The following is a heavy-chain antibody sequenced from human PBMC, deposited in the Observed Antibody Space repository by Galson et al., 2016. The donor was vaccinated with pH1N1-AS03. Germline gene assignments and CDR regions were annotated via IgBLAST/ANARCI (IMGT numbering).Heavy chain of an antibody. D-gene: IGHD3-16*01. V-gene: IGHV4-59*01. J-gene: IGHJ4*02. CDR2: IYYSGST. Sequence: LSLTCTSSSASISSYYLSWIRQPPGKGLEWIGYIYYSGSTNYNPSLKSRVTISIDTSKNQFSLKLSSVTAADTAVYYCAGGSPAPFDYWGQGTLFTVSS. CDR1: SASISSYY. CDR3: AGGSPAPFDY.